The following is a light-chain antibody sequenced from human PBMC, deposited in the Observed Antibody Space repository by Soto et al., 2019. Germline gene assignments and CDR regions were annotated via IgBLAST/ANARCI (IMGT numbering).Light chain of an antibody. CDR1: SSNIGKNT. J-gene: IGLJ1*01. CDR3: AAWDSSLNGHV. Sequence: QSVLIQPPSASGTPGQRATISCSGSSSNIGKNTVHWFQQLPGAAPQLLISTDNQRPSGVPDRFSGSKSGASGSLAISGLQSEDEADYYCAAWDSSLNGHVFGTGTKVTVL. V-gene: IGLV1-44*01. CDR2: TDN.